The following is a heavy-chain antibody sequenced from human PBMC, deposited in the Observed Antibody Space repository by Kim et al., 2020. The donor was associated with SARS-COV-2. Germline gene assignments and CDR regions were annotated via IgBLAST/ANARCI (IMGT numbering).Heavy chain of an antibody. J-gene: IGHJ4*02. V-gene: IGHV1-46*01. Sequence: TYAQTFQGRVTITRYTSRSTVYMELSSLRSDDTAVYYCARGYSASYRIDYWGRGTLVTVSS. D-gene: IGHD6-13*01. CDR3: ARGYSASYRIDY.